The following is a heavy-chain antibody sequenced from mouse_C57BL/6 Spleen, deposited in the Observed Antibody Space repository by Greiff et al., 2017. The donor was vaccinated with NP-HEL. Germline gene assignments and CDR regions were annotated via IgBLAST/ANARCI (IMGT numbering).Heavy chain of an antibody. CDR2: INPNNGGT. CDR3: ARGLGDYYFDY. CDR1: GYTFTDYY. Sequence: VQLQQSGPELVKPGASVKISCKASGYTFTDYYMNWVKQSHGKSLEWIGDINPNNGGTSYNQKFKGKATLTVDKSSSTAYMELRSLTSEDSAVYYCARGLGDYYFDYWGQGTTLTVSS. J-gene: IGHJ2*01. D-gene: IGHD3-3*01. V-gene: IGHV1-26*01.